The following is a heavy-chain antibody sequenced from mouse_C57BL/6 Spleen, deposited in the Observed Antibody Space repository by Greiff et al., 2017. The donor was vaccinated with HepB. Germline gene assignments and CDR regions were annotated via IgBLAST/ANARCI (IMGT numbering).Heavy chain of an antibody. V-gene: IGHV5-4*01. D-gene: IGHD1-1*01. CDR1: GFTFSSYA. CDR3: ARDADFYGLDY. Sequence: EVQLVESGGGLVKPGGSLKLSCAASGFTFSSYAMSWVRQTPEKRLEWVATISDGGSYTYYPDNVKGRFTISRDNAKNNLYLQMSHLKSEDTAMYYCARDADFYGLDYWGQGTTLTVSS. CDR2: ISDGGSYT. J-gene: IGHJ2*01.